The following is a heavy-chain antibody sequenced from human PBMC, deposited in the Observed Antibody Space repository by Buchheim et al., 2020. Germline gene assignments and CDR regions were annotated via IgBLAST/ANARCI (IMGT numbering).Heavy chain of an antibody. CDR3: ARARQLGPWYFDL. D-gene: IGHD6-6*01. J-gene: IGHJ2*01. Sequence: QVQLQESGPGLVKPSQTLSLTCTVSGGSISSGDYYWSWIRQPPGKGLEWIGYIYSSGSTYYNPSLKRRVTISVEPSQHHFSLKLSSVTAADTAVYYCARARQLGPWYFDLWGRGTL. V-gene: IGHV4-30-4*01. CDR1: GGSISSGDYY. CDR2: IYSSGST.